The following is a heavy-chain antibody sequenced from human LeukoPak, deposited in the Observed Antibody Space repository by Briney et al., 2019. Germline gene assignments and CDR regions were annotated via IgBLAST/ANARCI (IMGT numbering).Heavy chain of an antibody. CDR3: AKDKTISDPFDY. Sequence: PGGSLRLSCAASGFTFSSYAMSWVRQAPGKGLEWVSAISGSGGSTYYADSVKGRFTISRDNSKNTLYLQITGLRAEGTAIYYCAKDKTISDPFDYWGQGTLVTVSS. CDR1: GFTFSSYA. J-gene: IGHJ4*02. V-gene: IGHV3-23*01. D-gene: IGHD3-9*01. CDR2: ISGSGGST.